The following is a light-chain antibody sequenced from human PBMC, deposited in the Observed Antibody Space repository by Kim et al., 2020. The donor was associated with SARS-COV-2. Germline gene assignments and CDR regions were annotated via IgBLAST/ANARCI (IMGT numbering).Light chain of an antibody. CDR2: EDS. CDR3: QSYDADNVV. J-gene: IGLJ7*01. CDR1: SGRSATTY. Sequence: GETVSIPCPRSSGRSATTYVQWYLQRPGSAPTTVIFEDSDRPSGVPGRFSGSIDSSSNSASLTISGLKPEDEADYYCQSYDADNVVFGGGTQLTVL. V-gene: IGLV6-57*03.